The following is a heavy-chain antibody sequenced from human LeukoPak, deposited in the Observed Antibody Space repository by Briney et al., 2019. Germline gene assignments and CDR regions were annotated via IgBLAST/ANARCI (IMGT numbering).Heavy chain of an antibody. Sequence: GASVKVSCKASGYTFTSYGISWVRQAPGQGLEWMGWISAYNGNTNYAQKLQGRVTMTTDTSTSTAYMELRSLRSDDTAVYYCARDYYSVVVRGVTNDYWGQGTLVTVSP. V-gene: IGHV1-18*01. CDR2: ISAYNGNT. D-gene: IGHD3-10*01. J-gene: IGHJ4*02. CDR1: GYTFTSYG. CDR3: ARDYYSVVVRGVTNDY.